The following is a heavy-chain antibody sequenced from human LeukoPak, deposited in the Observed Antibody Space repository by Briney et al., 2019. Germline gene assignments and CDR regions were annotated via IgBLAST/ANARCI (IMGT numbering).Heavy chain of an antibody. V-gene: IGHV6-1*01. CDR1: GDSVSTNSVA. Sequence: SQTLSLTCAISGDSVSTNSVAYNWIRQSLSRGLEWLGRAYYRSKWNYEYAVSVRSRITVNLDTSKNQFSLQLNSVTPDDTAVYYCERAVIETPGSFESWGQGTLVPVS. J-gene: IGHJ4*02. CDR3: ERAVIETPGSFES. D-gene: IGHD2-21*01. CDR2: AYYRSKWNY.